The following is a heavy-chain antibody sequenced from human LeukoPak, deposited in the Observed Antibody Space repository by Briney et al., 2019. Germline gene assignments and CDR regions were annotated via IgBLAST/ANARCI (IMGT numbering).Heavy chain of an antibody. J-gene: IGHJ4*02. CDR1: GDSVSTSSAG. V-gene: IGHV6-1*01. CDR2: TYYNSNWYK. Sequence: SQTLSLACAISGDSVSTSSAGWNWIRQSPSRGLEWLGRTYYNSNWYKDYAPSVKSRITINPDTSKNHFSLQLNSMTPDDTAVYYCARGWLQSGFDYWGQGTLATVSS. CDR3: ARGWLQSGFDY. D-gene: IGHD5-24*01.